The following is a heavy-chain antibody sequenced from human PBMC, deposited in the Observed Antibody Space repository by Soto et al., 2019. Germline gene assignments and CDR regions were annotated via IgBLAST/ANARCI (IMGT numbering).Heavy chain of an antibody. CDR3: ASRSPNSSELDY. J-gene: IGHJ4*02. D-gene: IGHD6-25*01. CDR2: IIPIFGTA. Sequence: SVKVSCKASGGTFSIYAISCVVQAPVQGREWMGGIIPIFGTANYAQKFQGRVTITADESTSTAYMELSSLRSEDTAVYYCASRSPNSSELDYWGQGTLVTVSS. V-gene: IGHV1-69*13. CDR1: GGTFSIYA.